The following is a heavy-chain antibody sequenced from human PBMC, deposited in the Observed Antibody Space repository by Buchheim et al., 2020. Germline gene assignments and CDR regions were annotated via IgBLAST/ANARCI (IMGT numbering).Heavy chain of an antibody. D-gene: IGHD1-26*01. CDR1: GGSISSSSYY. J-gene: IGHJ4*02. CDR2: IYVSGST. V-gene: IGHV4-39*07. Sequence: QLQLQESGPGLVKPSETLSLTCTVSGGSISSSSYYWGWIRQPPGKGLEWIGSIYVSGSTYYNPSLKSRVTISVDTSKNQFSLKLSSVTAADTAVYYCARGDSGSYYPEFDYWGQGTL. CDR3: ARGDSGSYYPEFDY.